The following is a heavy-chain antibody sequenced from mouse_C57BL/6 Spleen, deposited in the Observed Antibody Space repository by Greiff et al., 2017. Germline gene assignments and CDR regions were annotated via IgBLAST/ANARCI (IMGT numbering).Heavy chain of an antibody. V-gene: IGHV1-59*01. Sequence: VQLQQPGAELVRPGTSVKLSCKASGYTFTSYWMHWVKQRPGQGLEWIGVIDPSDSYTNYNQKFKGKATLTVDTSSSTAYMQLSSLTSEDSAVCYCAGYVFWYFDVWGTGTTVTVSS. CDR3: AGYVFWYFDV. CDR1: GYTFTSYW. CDR2: IDPSDSYT. J-gene: IGHJ1*03.